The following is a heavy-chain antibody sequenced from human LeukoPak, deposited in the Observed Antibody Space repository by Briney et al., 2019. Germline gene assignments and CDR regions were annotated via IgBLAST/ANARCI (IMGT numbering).Heavy chain of an antibody. V-gene: IGHV3-30*18. D-gene: IGHD4-17*01. J-gene: IGHJ4*02. CDR2: ISYDGSNK. CDR3: AKDLFTVTLTLDY. CDR1: GFTFSSYG. Sequence: GGSLRLSCAASGFTFSSYGMHWVRQAPGKGLEWVAVISYDGSNKYYADSVKGRFTISRDNSKNTLYLQMNSLRAEDTAVYYCAKDLFTVTLTLDYWGQGTLVTVSS.